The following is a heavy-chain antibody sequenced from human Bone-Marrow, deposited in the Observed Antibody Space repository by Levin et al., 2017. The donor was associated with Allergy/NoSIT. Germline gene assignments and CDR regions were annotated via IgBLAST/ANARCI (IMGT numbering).Heavy chain of an antibody. CDR2: IYQSGNT. CDR3: ARVMHQSGQGDWFDL. Sequence: PSETLSLTCAVSGGSISSGGHAWSWIRQPPGKGLEWIGYIYQSGNTYYSPSLKSRVTISLDRSKNQFSLKLNSVTAADTAVYYCARVMHQSGQGDWFDLWSQGTLVTVSS. V-gene: IGHV4-30-2*01. CDR1: GGSISSGGHA. J-gene: IGHJ5*02.